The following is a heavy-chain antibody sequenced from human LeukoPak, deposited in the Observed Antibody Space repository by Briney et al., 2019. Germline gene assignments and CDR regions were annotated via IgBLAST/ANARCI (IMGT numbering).Heavy chain of an antibody. V-gene: IGHV1-2*02. Sequence: ASVKVSCKTSGYTFTDYYLHWVRQAPGQGLEWMGWINPKSGGTNSAQKFQGRVTMIRDTSISTAYMDLSRLTSDDTAVFYCARANQRTYYYDSSGSKGAFDIWGQGTMVTVSS. J-gene: IGHJ3*02. CDR3: ARANQRTYYYDSSGSKGAFDI. CDR2: INPKSGGT. D-gene: IGHD3-22*01. CDR1: GYTFTDYY.